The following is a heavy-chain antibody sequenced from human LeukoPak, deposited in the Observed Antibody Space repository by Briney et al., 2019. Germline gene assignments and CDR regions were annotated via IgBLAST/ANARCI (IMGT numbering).Heavy chain of an antibody. V-gene: IGHV4-4*07. J-gene: IGHJ4*02. CDR1: GGSISSWY. CDR2: VYTSGGT. Sequence: SETLSLTCTVSGGSISSWYWSWIRQPAGKGLQWIGRVYTSGGTNYNPSLKSRVTMSVDTSKNQFFLKVSSVTAADTAVYFCATGAGAFDYWGQGTLVTVSS. D-gene: IGHD3-10*01. CDR3: ATGAGAFDY.